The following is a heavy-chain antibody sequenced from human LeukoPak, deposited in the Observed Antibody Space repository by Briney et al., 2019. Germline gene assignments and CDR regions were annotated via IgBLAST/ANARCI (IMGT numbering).Heavy chain of an antibody. CDR2: IYPGDPDT. V-gene: IGHV5-51*01. Sequence: GESLKISCKGSGYSFTSYWIGWVRQMPGKGLEWMGIIYPGDPDTRYSPSFQGQVTISADKSISTAYLQWSSLKASDTAMYYCAKFLDVVVPAAAFDIWGQGTMVTVSS. D-gene: IGHD2-2*01. CDR1: GYSFTSYW. J-gene: IGHJ3*02. CDR3: AKFLDVVVPAAAFDI.